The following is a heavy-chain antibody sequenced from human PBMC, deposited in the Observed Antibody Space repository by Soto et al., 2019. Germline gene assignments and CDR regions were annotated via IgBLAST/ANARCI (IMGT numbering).Heavy chain of an antibody. Sequence: PSETLSLTCTVSGGSISSYYWSWIRQPPGKGLELIGYIYYSGSTNYNPSLKSRVTISVDTSKNQFSLKLSSVTAADTAVYYCARGLGDTAMVEAFDIWGQGTMVTVSS. CDR2: IYYSGST. CDR1: GGSISSYY. D-gene: IGHD5-18*01. J-gene: IGHJ3*02. V-gene: IGHV4-59*01. CDR3: ARGLGDTAMVEAFDI.